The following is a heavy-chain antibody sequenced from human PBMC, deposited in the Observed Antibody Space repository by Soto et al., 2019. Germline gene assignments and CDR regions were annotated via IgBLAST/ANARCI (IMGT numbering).Heavy chain of an antibody. CDR1: GYTFTSYG. Sequence: ASVKVSCKASGYTFTSYGISWVRQAPGQGLEWMGWISAYNGNTNYAQKLQGRVTMTTDTSTSTAYMELRSLRSDDTAVYYCASERNTTNDVDAFDIWGQGTMVTVSS. CDR2: ISAYNGNT. V-gene: IGHV1-18*01. D-gene: IGHD1-26*01. CDR3: ASERNTTNDVDAFDI. J-gene: IGHJ3*02.